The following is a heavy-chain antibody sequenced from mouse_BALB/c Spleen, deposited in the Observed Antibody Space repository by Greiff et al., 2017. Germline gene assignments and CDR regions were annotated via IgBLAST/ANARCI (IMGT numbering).Heavy chain of an antibody. CDR1: GYTFTDYN. Sequence: EVKLQESGPELVKPGASVKISCKASGYTFTDYNMHWVKQSHGKSLEWIGYIYPYNGGTGYNQKFKSKATLTVDNSSSTAYMELRSLTSEDSAVYYCARSQDSSGYAWFAYWGQGTLVTVSA. V-gene: IGHV1S29*02. CDR2: IYPYNGGT. D-gene: IGHD3-2*01. J-gene: IGHJ3*01. CDR3: ARSQDSSGYAWFAY.